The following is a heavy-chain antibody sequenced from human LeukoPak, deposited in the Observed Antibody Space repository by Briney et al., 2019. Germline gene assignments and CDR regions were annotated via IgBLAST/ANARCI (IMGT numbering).Heavy chain of an antibody. Sequence: SETLSLTCTVSGGSISSYYWSWNRQPAGKGLEWIGRIYTSGSTNYNPSLKSRVTMSVDTSKNQLSLKLRSVTAADTAVYYCARDSYYYDSRGYYRFDYWGQGTLVTVSS. V-gene: IGHV4-4*07. CDR1: GGSISSYY. J-gene: IGHJ4*02. CDR3: ARDSYYYDSRGYYRFDY. CDR2: IYTSGST. D-gene: IGHD3-22*01.